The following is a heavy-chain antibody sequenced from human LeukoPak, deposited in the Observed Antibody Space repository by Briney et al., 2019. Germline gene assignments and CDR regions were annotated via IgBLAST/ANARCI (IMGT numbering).Heavy chain of an antibody. Sequence: ASVKVSCKAPGGTFSSYAISWVRQAPGQGLEWMGGIIPIFGTANYAQKFQGRITITADESTSTAYMELSSLRSEDTAVYYCAGDHRQQLENWFDPWGQGTLVTVSS. CDR3: AGDHRQQLENWFDP. V-gene: IGHV1-69*13. J-gene: IGHJ5*02. D-gene: IGHD6-13*01. CDR2: IIPIFGTA. CDR1: GGTFSSYA.